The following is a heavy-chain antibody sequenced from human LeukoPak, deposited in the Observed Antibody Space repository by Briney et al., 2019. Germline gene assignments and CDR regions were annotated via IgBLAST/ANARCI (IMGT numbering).Heavy chain of an antibody. D-gene: IGHD2-2*01. CDR2: IKSKTDGGTT. V-gene: IGHV3-15*01. J-gene: IGHJ6*02. CDR3: TTLEGYCSSTSCYAGNYYYYYGMDV. CDR1: GFTFSNAW. Sequence: PGGSLRLSCAASGFTFSNAWMSWVRQAPGKGLEWVGRIKSKTDGGTTDYAAPVKGRFTISRDDSKNTLYLQMNSLKTEDTAVYYCTTLEGYCSSTSCYAGNYYYYYGMDVWGQGTTVTVSS.